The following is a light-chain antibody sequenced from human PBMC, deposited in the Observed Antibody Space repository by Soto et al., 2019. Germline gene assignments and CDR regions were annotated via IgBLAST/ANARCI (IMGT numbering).Light chain of an antibody. Sequence: EIVLTQSPGTLSLSPGERDTLLCRASQPVSSIHIVWYRQTVGQATRRLIYAGSTRATAVPDRFSGSGSGTDFTRTISRLEPEDFAIYYCHHHGVLPWKFGQGTKVEIK. J-gene: IGKJ1*01. CDR2: AGS. CDR1: QPVSSIH. CDR3: HHHGVLPWK. V-gene: IGKV3-20*01.